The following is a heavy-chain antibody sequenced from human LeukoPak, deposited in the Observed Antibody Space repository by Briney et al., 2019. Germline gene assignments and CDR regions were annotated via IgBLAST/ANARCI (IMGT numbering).Heavy chain of an antibody. CDR1: GFTFSSYA. CDR3: AKVTYGTTGYPSDS. V-gene: IGHV3-23*01. Sequence: GGSLRLSCAASGFTFSSYAMSWVRQAPGKGLEWVSAISGSGGSTYYADSVKGRFTISRDNSKNTVDLQMNSLRAEDTAVYYCAKVTYGTTGYPSDSWGQGTLVTVSS. J-gene: IGHJ4*02. CDR2: ISGSGGST. D-gene: IGHD3-22*01.